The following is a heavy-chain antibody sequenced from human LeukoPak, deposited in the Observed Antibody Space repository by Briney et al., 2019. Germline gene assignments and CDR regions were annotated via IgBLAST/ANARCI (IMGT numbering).Heavy chain of an antibody. CDR1: GYTFTSYD. J-gene: IGHJ2*01. CDR3: ARGPYYDFWSGYYTDWYFDL. CDR2: MNPNSGNT. D-gene: IGHD3-3*01. Sequence: ASVKVSCKASGYTFTSYDINWVRQATGQGLEWMGWMNPNSGNTGYAQKFQGRVTMTRNTSISTAYMELSSLRPEDTAVYYCARGPYYDFWSGYYTDWYFDLWGRGTLVTVSS. V-gene: IGHV1-8*01.